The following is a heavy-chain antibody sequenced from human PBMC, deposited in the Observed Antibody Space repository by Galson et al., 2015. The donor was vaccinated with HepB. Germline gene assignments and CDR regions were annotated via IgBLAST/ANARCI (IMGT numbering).Heavy chain of an antibody. D-gene: IGHD1-26*01. CDR2: INPNSGGT. Sequence: SVKVSCKASGYTFTGYYLHWVRQAPGKGLEWMGWINPNSGGTNYAQKFQGWVTMTRDTSISTAYMELSRLRSDDTAVYYCAREGGSYYDYWGQGTLVTVSS. CDR1: GYTFTGYY. CDR3: AREGGSYYDY. V-gene: IGHV1-2*04. J-gene: IGHJ4*02.